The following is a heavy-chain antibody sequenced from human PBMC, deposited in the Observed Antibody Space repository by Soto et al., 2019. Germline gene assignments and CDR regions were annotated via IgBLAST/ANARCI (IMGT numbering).Heavy chain of an antibody. D-gene: IGHD4-17*01. CDR2: IFDSGST. CDR3: AREIIPLTTDWYFDL. Sequence: QVQLQESGPGLVKPSQTLSLTCTVSGGSISGGVYYWSWIRQPPGKGLEWIGYIFDSGSTYYNPSLKSRVTISVHTSKIQFSLRLSSVTAADTAVYYCAREIIPLTTDWYFDLWGRGTLVTVSS. J-gene: IGHJ2*01. V-gene: IGHV4-30-4*01. CDR1: GGSISGGVYY.